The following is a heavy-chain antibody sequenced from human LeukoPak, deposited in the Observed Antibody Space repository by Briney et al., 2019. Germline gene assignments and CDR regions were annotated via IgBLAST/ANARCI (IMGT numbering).Heavy chain of an antibody. V-gene: IGHV3-64*01. D-gene: IGHD6-19*01. Sequence: GGSLRLSCVASGFSFSAYIMHWVRQAPGKGLEYVSAIRSDGSSTFYPNSVKGRFTFSRDNSKSTLYLQMGSLRAEDTAVYYCTRRYGGHSGWAGYHDSWGQGTPVTVSS. CDR3: TRRYGGHSGWAGYHDS. J-gene: IGHJ4*02. CDR2: IRSDGSST. CDR1: GFSFSAYI.